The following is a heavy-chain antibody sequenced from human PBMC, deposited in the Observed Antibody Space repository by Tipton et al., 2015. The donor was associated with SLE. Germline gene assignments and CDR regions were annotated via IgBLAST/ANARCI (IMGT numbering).Heavy chain of an antibody. CDR2: IYYSGST. CDR1: GGSISSQY. V-gene: IGHV4-59*11. CDR3: AGIGGKATVSPFYYYGMDV. D-gene: IGHD4-17*01. J-gene: IGHJ6*02. Sequence: TLSLTCTVSGGSISSQYWSWIRQPPGKGLEWVGSIYYSGSTNSNPSLMSRVTMSVDTSKNQFSLRLKSVTAADTAVYYCAGIGGKATVSPFYYYGMDVWGQGTTVTVSS.